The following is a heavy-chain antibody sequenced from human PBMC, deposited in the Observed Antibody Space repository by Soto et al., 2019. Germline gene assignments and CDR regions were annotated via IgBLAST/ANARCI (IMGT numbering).Heavy chain of an antibody. Sequence: VQLVESGGGVVQPGRSLRLSCAASGFTFSSYWMSWVRQAPGKGLEWVANIKQDGSEKYYVDSVKGRFTISRDNAKNSLYLQMNSLRAEDTAVYYCARDGVVTIYYYYGMDVWGQGTTVTVSS. D-gene: IGHD2-15*01. CDR1: GFTFSSYW. J-gene: IGHJ6*02. V-gene: IGHV3-7*01. CDR2: IKQDGSEK. CDR3: ARDGVVTIYYYYGMDV.